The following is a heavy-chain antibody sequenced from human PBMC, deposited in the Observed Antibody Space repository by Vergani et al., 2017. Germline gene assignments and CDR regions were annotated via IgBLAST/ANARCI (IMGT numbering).Heavy chain of an antibody. CDR1: GGTFSSYA. Sequence: QVQLVQSGAEVKKPGSSVKVSCKASGGTFSSYAIRWVRQAPGQGLEWMGGIIPIFGTANYAQKFQGRVTITADESTSTAYMELSSLRSEDTAVYYCARERALAYCGGDCYPIFDYWGQGTLVTVSS. V-gene: IGHV1-69*01. CDR2: IIPIFGTA. J-gene: IGHJ4*02. D-gene: IGHD2-21*02. CDR3: ARERALAYCGGDCYPIFDY.